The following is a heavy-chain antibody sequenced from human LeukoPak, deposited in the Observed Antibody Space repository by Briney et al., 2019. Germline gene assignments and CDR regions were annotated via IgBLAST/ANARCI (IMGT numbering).Heavy chain of an antibody. J-gene: IGHJ4*02. D-gene: IGHD3-9*01. CDR3: ARVGVTYYDILTGYYPATNFDY. Sequence: ASVKLSCEASGYTFTSYGISWVRQAPGQGPEWMGRINAYKSNTNYAHTLQGRVTITTDTATNTAYLQLSSLGSDDTAVYYCARVGVTYYDILTGYYPATNFDYWGQGTLVTVSS. CDR1: GYTFTSYG. CDR2: INAYKSNT. V-gene: IGHV1-18*01.